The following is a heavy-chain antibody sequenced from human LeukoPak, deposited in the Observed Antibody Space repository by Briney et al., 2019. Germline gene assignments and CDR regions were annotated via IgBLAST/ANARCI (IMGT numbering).Heavy chain of an antibody. CDR3: ARVQGITGTRPFDY. D-gene: IGHD1-7*01. CDR2: IYTSGST. Sequence: SQTLSLTCTVSGGSISSGSYYWSWIRQPAGKGLEWIGRIYTSGSTNYNPSLKSRVTISVDTSKNQFSLKLSSVTAADTAVYYCARVQGITGTRPFDYWGQGTLVTVSS. CDR1: GGSISSGSYY. J-gene: IGHJ4*02. V-gene: IGHV4-61*02.